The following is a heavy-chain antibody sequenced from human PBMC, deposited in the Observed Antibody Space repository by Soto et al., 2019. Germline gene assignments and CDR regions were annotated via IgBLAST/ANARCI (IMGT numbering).Heavy chain of an antibody. V-gene: IGHV3-30*18. D-gene: IGHD4-17*01. Sequence: QVQLVESGGGVVRPGRSLRLSCAASGFTFSSYGMHWVRQAPGKGLEWVAVISYDGSNKYYADSVKGRFTISRDNSKNTLYLQMNSLRAEDTAVYYCAKGGLRFIDYWGQGTLVTVSS. CDR2: ISYDGSNK. CDR1: GFTFSSYG. J-gene: IGHJ4*02. CDR3: AKGGLRFIDY.